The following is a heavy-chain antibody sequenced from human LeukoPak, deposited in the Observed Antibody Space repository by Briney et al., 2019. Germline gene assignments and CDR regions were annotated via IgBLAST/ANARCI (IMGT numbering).Heavy chain of an antibody. V-gene: IGHV3-23*01. J-gene: IGHJ4*02. CDR1: GFTFSSYA. CDR3: AKRGYSYGYIGY. D-gene: IGHD5-18*01. CDR2: ISGSGGST. Sequence: RPGGPLRLSCAASGFTFSSYAMRWLRQAPGKGLEWVSAISGSGGSTYYADSVKGRFTISRDNSKNTLHLQMNSLRGHATAVYYCAKRGYSYGYIGYWGQGTLVTVSS.